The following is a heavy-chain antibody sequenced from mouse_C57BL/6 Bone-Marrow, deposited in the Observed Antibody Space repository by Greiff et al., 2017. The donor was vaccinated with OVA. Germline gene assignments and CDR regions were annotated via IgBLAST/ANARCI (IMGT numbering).Heavy chain of an antibody. CDR1: GYTFTSYT. J-gene: IGHJ3*01. CDR3: AFYGYDEGFAY. CDR2: INPSSGYT. Sequence: QVQLQQSGAELARPGASVKMSCKASGYTFTSYTMHRVKQRPGPGLEWIGYINPSSGYTKYNQKFKDKATLTADKSSSTAYMQLSSLTSEDSAVYYCAFYGYDEGFAYWGQGTLVTVSA. V-gene: IGHV1-4*01. D-gene: IGHD2-2*01.